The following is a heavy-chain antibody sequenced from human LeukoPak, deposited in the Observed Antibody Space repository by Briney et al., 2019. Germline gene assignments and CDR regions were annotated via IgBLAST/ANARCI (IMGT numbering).Heavy chain of an antibody. D-gene: IGHD1-14*01. CDR1: GFTVITND. V-gene: IGHV3-53*01. CDR3: ARGVEPLAANTLAY. Sequence: GGSLRLSCAASGFTVITNDMTWVRQAPGKGLEWVSVLYSDGNTKYADSVQGRFTISRDNSKNTLYLEMNSLSPDDTAVYYCARGVEPLAANTLAYWGEGTLVTVSP. CDR2: LYSDGNT. J-gene: IGHJ4*02.